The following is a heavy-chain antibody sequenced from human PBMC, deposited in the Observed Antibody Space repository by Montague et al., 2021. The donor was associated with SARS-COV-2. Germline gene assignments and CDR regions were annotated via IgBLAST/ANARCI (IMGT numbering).Heavy chain of an antibody. J-gene: IGHJ4*02. CDR2: IDWDDDK. Sequence: PALVKPTQTLTLCCTFFGLSLNTSGMCVSWIRQLPGKVLEWLARIDWDDDKYYSTSLKTRLTISKDTSKNQVVLTMTNMDPVDTSTYYCARTYPPSAVAVDVWGQGTMVTVSS. CDR1: GLSLNTSGMC. D-gene: IGHD6-19*01. CDR3: ARTYPPSAVAVDV. V-gene: IGHV2-70*11.